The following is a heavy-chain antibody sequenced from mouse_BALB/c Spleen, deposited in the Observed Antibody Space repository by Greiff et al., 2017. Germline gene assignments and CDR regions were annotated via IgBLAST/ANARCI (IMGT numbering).Heavy chain of an antibody. CDR3: ASKIYYGFLYAMDY. CDR2: ISYSGST. J-gene: IGHJ4*01. V-gene: IGHV3-2*02. D-gene: IGHD2-2*01. CDR1: GYSITSDYA. Sequence: EVQRVESGPGLVKPSQSLSLTCTVTGYSITSDYAWNWIRQFPGNKLEWMGYISYSGSTSYNPSLKSRISITRDTSKNQFFLQLNSVTTEDTATYYCASKIYYGFLYAMDYWGQGTSVTVSS.